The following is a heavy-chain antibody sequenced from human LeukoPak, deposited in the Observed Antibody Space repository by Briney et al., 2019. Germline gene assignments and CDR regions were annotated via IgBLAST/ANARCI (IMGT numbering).Heavy chain of an antibody. CDR3: AKDRSSFGVVTDSFDY. CDR1: GVTFSSSG. CDR2: ISYDGSNK. Sequence: PGGSLRLSCSASGVTFSSSGMHWVRQAPGKRLEWVAVISYDGSNKYYADSVKGRFTISRDNSKNTLYLQMNSLRAEDTAVYYCAKDRSSFGVVTDSFDYWGQGTLVTVSS. D-gene: IGHD3-3*01. J-gene: IGHJ4*02. V-gene: IGHV3-30*18.